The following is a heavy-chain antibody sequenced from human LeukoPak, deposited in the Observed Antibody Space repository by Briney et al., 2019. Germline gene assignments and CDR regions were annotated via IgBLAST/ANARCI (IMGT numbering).Heavy chain of an antibody. J-gene: IGHJ4*02. CDR2: IYYSGST. D-gene: IGHD5-18*01. CDR3: ARLRGYSYGSVDH. Sequence: SETLSLTCTVSGGSISSSSYYWGWIRQPPGKGLEWIGSIYYSGSTYYNPSLKSRVTISVDTSKNQFSLKLSSVTAADTAVYYCARLRGYSYGSVDHWGQGTLVTVSS. V-gene: IGHV4-39*01. CDR1: GGSISSSSYY.